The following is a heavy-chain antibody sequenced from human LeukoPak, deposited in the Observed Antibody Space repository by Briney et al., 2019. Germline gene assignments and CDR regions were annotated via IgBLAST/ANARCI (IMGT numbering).Heavy chain of an antibody. J-gene: IGHJ4*02. CDR2: ISGSGGST. CDR3: AKVGSGFEYYFDY. D-gene: IGHD3-3*01. Sequence: GGSQRLSCAASGFTFSSYAMSWVRQAPGKGVEWVSAISGSGGSTYYADSVKGRFTISRDNSKNTLYLQMNSLRAEDTAVYYCAKVGSGFEYYFDYWGQGTLVTVSS. V-gene: IGHV3-23*01. CDR1: GFTFSSYA.